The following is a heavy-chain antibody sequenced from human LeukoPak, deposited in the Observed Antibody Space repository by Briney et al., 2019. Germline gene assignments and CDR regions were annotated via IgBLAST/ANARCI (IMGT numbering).Heavy chain of an antibody. CDR1: GYIFTGYY. CDR2: INPNSGDT. D-gene: IGHD2-15*01. Sequence: GASVKVSCKAYGYIFTGYYMHWVRQAPGQGLEWMRWINPNSGDTNYAQKLQGGVTMTRDTSISTAYLELSRLRSDDTAVYYCARVDPLDDAFDIWGQGTMVTVSS. CDR3: ARVDPLDDAFDI. V-gene: IGHV1-2*02. J-gene: IGHJ3*02.